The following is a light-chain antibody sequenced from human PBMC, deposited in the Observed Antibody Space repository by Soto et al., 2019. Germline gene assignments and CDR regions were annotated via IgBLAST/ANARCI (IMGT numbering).Light chain of an antibody. J-gene: IGKJ2*01. CDR1: QGISSY. Sequence: AIRMTQSPSSFSASTGDRVTITCRASQGISSYLAWYQQKPGKAPNLLIYAAATWQRGAPSRFSGSGSGTDFTLTISRLQSEDFATYYCRQYFSYPYTFGHGTKLEI. CDR3: RQYFSYPYT. CDR2: AAA. V-gene: IGKV1-8*01.